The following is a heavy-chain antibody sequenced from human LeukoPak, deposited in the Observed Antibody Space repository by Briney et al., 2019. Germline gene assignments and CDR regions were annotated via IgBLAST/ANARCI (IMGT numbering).Heavy chain of an antibody. J-gene: IGHJ4*02. V-gene: IGHV3-23*01. CDR2: SGNAGDT. CDR3: AKKTPGNYPYDY. D-gene: IGHD3-22*01. Sequence: GGSLRLSCAASGFTFDVSAMNWVRQARGKGLEWVSASGNAGDTYYADSVKGRFTISRDNSKKMLFLQMTSLRAEDTAVYYCAKKTPGNYPYDYWGQGTLVTVSP. CDR1: GFTFDVSA.